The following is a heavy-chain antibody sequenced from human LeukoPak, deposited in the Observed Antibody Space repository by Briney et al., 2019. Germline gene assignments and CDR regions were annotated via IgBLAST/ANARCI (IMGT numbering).Heavy chain of an antibody. CDR1: GFTFSSYA. Sequence: GGSLRLSCAASGFTFSSYAMHWVRQAPGKGLEWVAVISYDGSNKYYADSVKGRFTISRDNSKNTLYLQMNSLRAEDTAVYYCARTLIGYCSGGSCGSGNYWGQGTLVTVSS. D-gene: IGHD2-15*01. J-gene: IGHJ4*02. V-gene: IGHV3-30-3*01. CDR2: ISYDGSNK. CDR3: ARTLIGYCSGGSCGSGNY.